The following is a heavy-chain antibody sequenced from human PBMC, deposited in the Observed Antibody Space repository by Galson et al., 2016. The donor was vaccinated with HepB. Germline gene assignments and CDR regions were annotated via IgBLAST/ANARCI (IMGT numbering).Heavy chain of an antibody. CDR2: IYPGDSDV. CDR1: GYSFSNYW. D-gene: IGHD5-12*01. Sequence: QSGAEVKKPGESLKISCKASGYSFSNYWIAWVRQMPGKGLEWMGIIYPGDSDVRYSPSFEGRVTISADKSISTAYLQWSYLKASDTAMYYCARQDGWLGKDWFDPWGQGTLVTVSS. CDR3: ARQDGWLGKDWFDP. V-gene: IGHV5-51*01. J-gene: IGHJ5*02.